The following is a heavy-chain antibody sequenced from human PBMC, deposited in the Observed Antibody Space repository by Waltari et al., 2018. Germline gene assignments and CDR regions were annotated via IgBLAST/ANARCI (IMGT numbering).Heavy chain of an antibody. Sequence: QVHLVQSGAEVKKPGSSVKVSCRASGGPLSAYAITWVRQAPGKGFEWMGGRLPSVSEANYAQKFQGRVTITTDASTNTAYLELTSLRSEDTAVYFCARGVGDKNFFHYWGQGTLVTVSS. J-gene: IGHJ4*02. D-gene: IGHD3-10*01. CDR3: ARGVGDKNFFHY. V-gene: IGHV1-69*05. CDR1: GGPLSAYA. CDR2: RLPSVSEA.